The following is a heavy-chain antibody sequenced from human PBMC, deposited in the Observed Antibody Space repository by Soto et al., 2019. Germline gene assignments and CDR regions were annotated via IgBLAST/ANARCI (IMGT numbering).Heavy chain of an antibody. V-gene: IGHV4-31*03. Sequence: SETLSLTCTVSGGSISSGGYYWSWIRQHPGKGLEWIGYIYYSGSTYYSPSLKSRVTISVDTSKNQFSLKLSSVTAADTAVYYCARITPGYPILNWGQGTLVTVSS. D-gene: IGHD6-13*01. CDR3: ARITPGYPILN. J-gene: IGHJ4*02. CDR1: GGSISSGGYY. CDR2: IYYSGST.